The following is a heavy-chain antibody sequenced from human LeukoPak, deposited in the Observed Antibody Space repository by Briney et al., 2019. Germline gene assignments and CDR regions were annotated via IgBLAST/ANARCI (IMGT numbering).Heavy chain of an antibody. CDR2: ISSSSRSI. V-gene: IGHV3-21*01. D-gene: IGHD3-22*01. J-gene: IGHJ3*02. Sequence: GGSLRLSCAASGFTFSSYSMNWVRQAPGKGLEWVSIISSSSRSIYYADSVKGRFTISRDNAKNSLYLQVNSLRAEDTAVYYCARVYRGHYDSSGWHAFAIWGQGTLVTVSS. CDR3: ARVYRGHYDSSGWHAFAI. CDR1: GFTFSSYS.